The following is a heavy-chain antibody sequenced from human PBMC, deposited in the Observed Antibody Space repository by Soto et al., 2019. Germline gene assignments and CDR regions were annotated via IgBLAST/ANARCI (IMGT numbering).Heavy chain of an antibody. V-gene: IGHV1-69*15. J-gene: IGHJ5*02. CDR3: APCPRPDIWSGHSWFDP. CDR2: IIPIFGTA. CDR1: GGTFSSYA. Sequence: QVQLVQSGAEVKKPGSSVKVSCKASGGTFSSYAISWVRQAPGQGLEWMGSIIPIFGTANYAQKFQVRVMITADASTSTAYMKLSRLRTEDTAAYYCAPCPRPDIWSGHSWFDPWGQGTLVSFSS. D-gene: IGHD3-3*01.